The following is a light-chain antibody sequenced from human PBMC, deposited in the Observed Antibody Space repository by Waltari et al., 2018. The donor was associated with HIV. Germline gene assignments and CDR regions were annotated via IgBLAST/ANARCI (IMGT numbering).Light chain of an antibody. CDR2: KDT. J-gene: IGLJ3*02. CDR3: QSADSSGTVV. CDR1: ALPQQY. Sequence: SYELTQPPSVSVSPGQTARITCSGDALPQQYAYWYQQKPGQAPGLVIYKDTERPSGIPERFSGSSSGTTVTLTISGVQAEDEADYYCQSADSSGTVVFGGGTKLTVL. V-gene: IGLV3-25*03.